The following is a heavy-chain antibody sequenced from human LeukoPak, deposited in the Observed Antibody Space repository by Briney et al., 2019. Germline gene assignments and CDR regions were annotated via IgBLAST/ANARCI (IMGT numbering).Heavy chain of an antibody. J-gene: IGHJ2*01. CDR2: IYYSGST. Sequence: PGGSLRLSCAASGFTFSDYYMSWIRQPPGKGLEWIGYIYYSGSTNYNPSLKSRVTISVDTSKNQFSLKLNSVTAADTAVYYCATAVVGGTGNFDLWGRGTLVTVSS. D-gene: IGHD1-26*01. CDR3: ATAVVGGTGNFDL. V-gene: IGHV4-59*12. CDR1: GFTFSDYY.